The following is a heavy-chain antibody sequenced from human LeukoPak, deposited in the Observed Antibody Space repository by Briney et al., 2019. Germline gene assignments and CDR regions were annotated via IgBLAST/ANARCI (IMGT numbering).Heavy chain of an antibody. V-gene: IGHV3-30-3*01. CDR3: ARVGITMTPPPPLDAFDI. CDR1: GFTFSSYA. CDR2: ISYDGSNK. J-gene: IGHJ3*02. Sequence: PGGSLRLSCAASGFTFSSYAMHWVRQAPGKGLEWVAVISYDGSNKYYADSVKGRFTISRDNSKNTLYLQMNSLRAEDTAVYYCARVGITMTPPPPLDAFDIWGQGTMVTVSS. D-gene: IGHD3-22*01.